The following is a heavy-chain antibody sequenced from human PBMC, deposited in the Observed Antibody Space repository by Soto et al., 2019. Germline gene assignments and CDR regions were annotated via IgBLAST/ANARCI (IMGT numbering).Heavy chain of an antibody. D-gene: IGHD2-15*01. CDR2: ISYDGSNK. J-gene: IGHJ5*02. Sequence: QVQLVESGGGVVRPGRSLRLSCAASGFTFSSYGMHWVRQAPGKGLEWVAVISYDGSNKYYADSVKGRFTISRDNSKNTLYLQMNSLRAEDTAVYYCAYEGYCSGGSCYSRDLWGQGTLVTVSS. CDR3: AYEGYCSGGSCYSRDL. V-gene: IGHV3-30*03. CDR1: GFTFSSYG.